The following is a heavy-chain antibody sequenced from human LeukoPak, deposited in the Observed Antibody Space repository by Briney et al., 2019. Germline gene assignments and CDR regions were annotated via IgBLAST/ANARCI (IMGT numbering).Heavy chain of an antibody. D-gene: IGHD2-2*01. CDR1: GFTFSSYA. CDR3: AKLHPWGLIVVVPAAMRLYFDY. CDR2: ISGSGGST. V-gene: IGHV3-23*01. J-gene: IGHJ4*02. Sequence: PGGSLRLSCAASGFTFSSYAMSWVRQAPGKGLEWVSAISGSGGSTYYADSVKDRFTISRDNSKNTLYLQMNSLRAEDTAVYYCAKLHPWGLIVVVPAAMRLYFDYWGQGTLVTVSS.